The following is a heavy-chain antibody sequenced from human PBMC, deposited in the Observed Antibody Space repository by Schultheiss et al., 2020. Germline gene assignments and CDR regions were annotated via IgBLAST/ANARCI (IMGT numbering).Heavy chain of an antibody. D-gene: IGHD4-17*01. J-gene: IGHJ6*01. Sequence: SETLSLTCTVSGGSISSGGYYWSWIRQHPGKGLEWIGYIYYSGSTYYNPSLKSRVTISVDTSKNQFSLKLSSVTAADTAVYYCARDRTTPGYYYYGMDVWGQGTTVTVS. CDR1: GGSISSGGYY. CDR2: IYYSGST. V-gene: IGHV4-31*03. CDR3: ARDRTTPGYYYYGMDV.